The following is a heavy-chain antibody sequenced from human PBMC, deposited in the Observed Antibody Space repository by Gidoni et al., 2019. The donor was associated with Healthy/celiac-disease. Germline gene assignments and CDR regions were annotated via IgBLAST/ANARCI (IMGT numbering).Heavy chain of an antibody. D-gene: IGHD2-15*01. J-gene: IGHJ4*02. CDR3: TRGPPPRYCSGGSCYYDY. CDR2: IRSKAYGGTT. V-gene: IGHV3-49*03. Sequence: EVQLVESGGGLVQPGRSLRLSCTASGFTFGDYAMSWFRQAPGKGLEWVGFIRSKAYGGTTEYAASVKGRFTISRDDSKSIAYLQMNSLKTEDTAVYYCTRGPPPRYCSGGSCYYDYWGQGTLVTVSS. CDR1: GFTFGDYA.